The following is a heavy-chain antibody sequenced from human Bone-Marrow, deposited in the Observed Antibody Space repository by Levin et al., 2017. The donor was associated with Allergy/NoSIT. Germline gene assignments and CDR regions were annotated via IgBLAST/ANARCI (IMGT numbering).Heavy chain of an antibody. CDR1: GFTVSAYG. J-gene: IGHJ3*01. Sequence: PGGSLRLSCAASGFTVSAYGMSWVRQAPGKGLEWVSAIGPSGSTYYADSVRGRFTISRDNYWNTVYLQMNSLRAEATALFYCAQDRRWPDDVFDPWGQGTVVTVSS. D-gene: IGHD2-15*01. V-gene: IGHV3-23*01. CDR2: IGPSGST. CDR3: AQDRRWPDDVFDP.